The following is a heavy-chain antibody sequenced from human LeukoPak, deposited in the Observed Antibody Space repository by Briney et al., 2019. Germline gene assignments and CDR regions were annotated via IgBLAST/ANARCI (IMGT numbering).Heavy chain of an antibody. D-gene: IGHD4-17*01. CDR1: GFTFDDYA. J-gene: IGHJ3*02. V-gene: IGHV3-9*01. Sequence: GRSLRLSCAASGFTFDDYAMHWVRQAPGKGLEWVSGISWNSGSIGYADSVKGRFTISRDNAKNSLYLQMNSLRAEGTASYYCASHRWGYGDDAFDIWGQGTMVTVSS. CDR3: ASHRWGYGDDAFDI. CDR2: ISWNSGSI.